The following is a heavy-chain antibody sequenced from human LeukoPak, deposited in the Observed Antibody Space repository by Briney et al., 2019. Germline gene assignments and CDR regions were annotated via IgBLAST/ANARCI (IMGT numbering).Heavy chain of an antibody. Sequence: PSETLSLTCTVSGGSISSYYWSWIRQPPGKGLEWIGYIYYSGSINYNPSLKSRVTISVDTSKNQFSLKLSSVTAADTAVYYCARELRPYYYDSSGYSDAFDIWGQGTMVTVSS. CDR3: ARELRPYYYDSSGYSDAFDI. CDR2: IYYSGSI. CDR1: GGSISSYY. V-gene: IGHV4-59*01. J-gene: IGHJ3*02. D-gene: IGHD3-22*01.